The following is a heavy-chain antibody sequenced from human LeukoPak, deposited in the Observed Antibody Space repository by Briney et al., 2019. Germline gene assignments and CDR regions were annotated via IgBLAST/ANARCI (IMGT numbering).Heavy chain of an antibody. J-gene: IGHJ2*01. V-gene: IGHV1-69*13. Sequence: EASVKVSCKASGGTFSSYAISWVRQAPGQGLEWMGGIIPIFGTANYAQKFQGRVTITADESTSTAYMELSSLRSEDTAVYYCARVRSSSSLSPWYFDLWGRGTLVTVSS. CDR3: ARVRSSSSLSPWYFDL. CDR2: IIPIFGTA. CDR1: GGTFSSYA. D-gene: IGHD6-13*01.